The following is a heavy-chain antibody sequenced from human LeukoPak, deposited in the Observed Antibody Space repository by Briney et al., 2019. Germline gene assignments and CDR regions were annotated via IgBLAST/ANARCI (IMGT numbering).Heavy chain of an antibody. CDR1: GFTFSDYY. J-gene: IGHJ5*02. Sequence: GGSLRLSCAASGFTFSDYYMSWIRQAPGKGLEWVSYISSSGSTIYYADSVKGRFTISRDNAKNSLYLQMNSLRAEDTAVYYCARVSFPGYCSSTSCYMGSPNWLDPWGQGTLVTVSS. CDR2: ISSSGSTI. V-gene: IGHV3-11*01. D-gene: IGHD2-2*02. CDR3: ARVSFPGYCSSTSCYMGSPNWLDP.